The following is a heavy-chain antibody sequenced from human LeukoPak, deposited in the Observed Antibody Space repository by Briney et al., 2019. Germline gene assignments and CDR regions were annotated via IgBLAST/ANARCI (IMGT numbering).Heavy chain of an antibody. CDR2: IFYIGNT. CDR1: GASITSNY. Sequence: SETLSLTCNVSGASITSNYWSWIRQPPGQGLEWIGYIFYIGNTDYNPSLKSRVTISLDMSKTQFSLKLNSVTAADTAVYYCARLLRSVTTSAIWYFDLWGRGTLVTVSS. V-gene: IGHV4-59*08. CDR3: ARLLRSVTTSAIWYFDL. D-gene: IGHD4-17*01. J-gene: IGHJ2*01.